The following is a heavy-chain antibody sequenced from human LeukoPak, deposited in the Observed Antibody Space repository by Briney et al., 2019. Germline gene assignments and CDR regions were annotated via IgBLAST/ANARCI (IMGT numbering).Heavy chain of an antibody. CDR2: INHSGST. V-gene: IGHV4-34*01. D-gene: IGHD3-10*01. Sequence: SETLSLTCAVYGGSFSGYYWGWIRQPPGKGLEWIGEINHSGSTNYNPSLKSRVTISVDMSKNQFSLKLSSVTAADTAVYYCARGRFRYYGSGSYYSYWGQGTLVTVSS. CDR1: GGSFSGYY. J-gene: IGHJ4*02. CDR3: ARGRFRYYGSGSYYSY.